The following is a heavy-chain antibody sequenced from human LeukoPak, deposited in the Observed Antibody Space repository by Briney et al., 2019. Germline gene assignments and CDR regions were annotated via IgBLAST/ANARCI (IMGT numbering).Heavy chain of an antibody. CDR1: GGSISSGGYY. J-gene: IGHJ3*02. V-gene: IGHV4-30-2*01. Sequence: SETLSLTCTVSGGSISSGGYYWSWIRQPPGKGLEWIGYIYHSGSTYYNPSLKSRVTISVDRSKNQFSLKLSSVTAADTAVYYCARGDDFWSGYYTRDAFDIWGQGTMVTVSS. CDR2: IYHSGST. CDR3: ARGDDFWSGYYTRDAFDI. D-gene: IGHD3-3*01.